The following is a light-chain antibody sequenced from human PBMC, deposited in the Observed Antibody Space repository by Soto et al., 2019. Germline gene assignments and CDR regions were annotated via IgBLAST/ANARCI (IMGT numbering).Light chain of an antibody. J-gene: IGKJ2*01. Sequence: EIVLTQSPGTLSLSPGERATLSCRASQSVSSSYLAWYQQKPGQAPRLLIYGASSRATGIPDRFSGSGSGTDLTLTISRLEPEDFAVYYCQQYGSSPAGMYTFGQGTKLEIK. CDR2: GAS. V-gene: IGKV3-20*01. CDR1: QSVSSSY. CDR3: QQYGSSPAGMYT.